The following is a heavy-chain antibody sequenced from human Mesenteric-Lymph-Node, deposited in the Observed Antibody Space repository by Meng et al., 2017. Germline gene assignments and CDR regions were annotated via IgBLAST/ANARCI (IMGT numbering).Heavy chain of an antibody. J-gene: IGHJ4*02. Sequence: QVQLQQWGAGRLKPSETLSFTCAVYGGSFSGYYWSWIRQPPGKGLEWIGEINHSGSTNYKPSLKSPVTISVDTSKNQFSLKLTSVTAADTAVYYCARGRYGRRNYFDYWGQGTLVTVSS. CDR3: ARGRYGRRNYFDY. V-gene: IGHV4-34*01. CDR1: GGSFSGYY. D-gene: IGHD5-18*01. CDR2: INHSGST.